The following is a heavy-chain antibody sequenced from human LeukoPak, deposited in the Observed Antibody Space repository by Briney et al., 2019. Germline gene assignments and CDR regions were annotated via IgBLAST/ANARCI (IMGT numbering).Heavy chain of an antibody. D-gene: IGHD1-26*01. CDR3: ARDGPSVGATIDY. Sequence: GGSLRLSCAASGFTFSGYWMQWVRQAPGKGLVWVSRINSDGSTTTYADSVKGRFTISRDNAKNTLYLQTNSLRAEDTAMYYCARDGPSVGATIDYWGQGTLVTVSS. CDR1: GFTFSGYW. J-gene: IGHJ4*02. V-gene: IGHV3-74*01. CDR2: INSDGSTT.